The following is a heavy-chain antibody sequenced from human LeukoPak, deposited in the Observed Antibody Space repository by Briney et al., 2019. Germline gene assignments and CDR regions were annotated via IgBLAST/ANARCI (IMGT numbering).Heavy chain of an antibody. CDR2: IYSGGST. J-gene: IGHJ4*02. Sequence: PGGSLRLSCAASGFTVSSNYMSWVRQAPGKGLEWVSVIYSGGSTYYADSVKGRFTISRDNSKNTLYLQMNSLRAEDTAVYYCAKEHYGIGNDYWGQGTLVTVSS. D-gene: IGHD3-9*01. V-gene: IGHV3-53*01. CDR1: GFTVSSNY. CDR3: AKEHYGIGNDY.